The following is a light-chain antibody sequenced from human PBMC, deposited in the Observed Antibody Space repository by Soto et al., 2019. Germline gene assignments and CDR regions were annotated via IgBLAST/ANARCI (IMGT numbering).Light chain of an antibody. CDR2: GAS. CDR1: QSVSSSY. V-gene: IGKV3-20*01. J-gene: IGKJ1*01. Sequence: EIVLTQSPGTLSLSPGERATLSCRASQSVSSSYLAWYQQKPGQAPRLLIYGASSRATVIPDRFSGSGSGTDFTLTISRLEPDDVATYYCQQYDSYAGTFGQGTKVDSK. CDR3: QQYDSYAGT.